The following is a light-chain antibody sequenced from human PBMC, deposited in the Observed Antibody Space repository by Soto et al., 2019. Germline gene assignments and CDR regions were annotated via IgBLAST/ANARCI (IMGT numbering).Light chain of an antibody. CDR1: QSVSTY. V-gene: IGKV3-11*01. CDR2: DAS. J-gene: IGKJ1*01. CDR3: QQRSNWPLT. Sequence: EIVLTQSPATLSLSPGDRATLSCRASQSVSTYFAWYQQKPGQPPRLLIYDASNRATGIPARFSGSGYGTDFTLTISSLEPEDFAVYYCQQRSNWPLTFGQGTKVEIK.